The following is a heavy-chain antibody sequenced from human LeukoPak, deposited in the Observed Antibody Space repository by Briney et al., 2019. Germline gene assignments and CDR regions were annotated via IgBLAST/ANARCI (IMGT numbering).Heavy chain of an antibody. J-gene: IGHJ5*02. D-gene: IGHD3-3*01. CDR1: GGSISSYY. CDR3: ARSIFRYFDP. CDR2: IYYSGST. V-gene: IGHV4-59*01. Sequence: SETLSLTCTVSGGSISSYYWSWIRQPPGKGLEWIGYIYYSGSTNYNPSLKSRVTISVDTSKNQFSRKLSSVTAADTAVYYCARSIFRYFDPWGQGTLVTVSS.